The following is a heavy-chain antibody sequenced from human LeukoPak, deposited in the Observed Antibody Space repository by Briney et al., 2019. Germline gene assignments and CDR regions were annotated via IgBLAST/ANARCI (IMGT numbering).Heavy chain of an antibody. CDR1: GGSISSGSYY. CDR2: IYTSGST. D-gene: IGHD3-22*01. Sequence: SETLSLTCTVSGGSISSGSYYWSWIRQPVGKGLEWIGRIYTSGSTNYNPSLKSRVTISVDTSKNQFSLKLSSVTAADTAVYYCARPPHYYDTSGYSVWGQGTLVTVSS. CDR3: ARPPHYYDTSGYSV. J-gene: IGHJ4*02. V-gene: IGHV4-61*02.